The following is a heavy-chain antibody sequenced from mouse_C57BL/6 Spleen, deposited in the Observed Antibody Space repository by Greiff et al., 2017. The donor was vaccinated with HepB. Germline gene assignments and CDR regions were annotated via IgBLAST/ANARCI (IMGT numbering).Heavy chain of an antibody. CDR3: AGYGNYDWAMDY. D-gene: IGHD2-1*01. V-gene: IGHV5-17*01. J-gene: IGHJ4*01. CDR1: GFTFSDYG. Sequence: EVKLMESGGGLVKPGGSLKLSCAASGFTFSDYGMHWVRQAPEKGLEWVAYISSGSSTIYYADTVKGRFTISRDNAKNNLFLQMTSLRSEDTAMYYCAGYGNYDWAMDYWGQGTSVTVSS. CDR2: ISSGSSTI.